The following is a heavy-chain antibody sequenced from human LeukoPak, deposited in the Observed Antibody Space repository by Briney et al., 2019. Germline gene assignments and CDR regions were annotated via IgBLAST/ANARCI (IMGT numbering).Heavy chain of an antibody. Sequence: GGSLRLSCAASGLTVSSNYMSWVRQAPGKGLEWVSVIYSGGSTYYADSVKGRFITSRDKSRNTLYLQMNSLRVDDTAVYYCARGGSMVRGVLWGQGTLVTVSS. V-gene: IGHV3-53*01. CDR1: GLTVSSNY. D-gene: IGHD3-10*01. CDR2: IYSGGST. CDR3: ARGGSMVRGVL. J-gene: IGHJ4*02.